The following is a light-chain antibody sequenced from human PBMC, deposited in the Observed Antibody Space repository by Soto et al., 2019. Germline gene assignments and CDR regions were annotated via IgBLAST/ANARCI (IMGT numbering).Light chain of an antibody. V-gene: IGLV2-11*01. CDR2: DVS. Sequence: QSALTQPRSVSGSPGQSVTISCTGTSSDVGGYNYVSWYQQHPGKAPKLMIYDVSKRPSGVPDRFSGSKSGNTASLTTSGLQAEDEADYYCCSYAGSYKGYVFGTGTKLTVL. J-gene: IGLJ1*01. CDR1: SSDVGGYNY. CDR3: CSYAGSYKGYV.